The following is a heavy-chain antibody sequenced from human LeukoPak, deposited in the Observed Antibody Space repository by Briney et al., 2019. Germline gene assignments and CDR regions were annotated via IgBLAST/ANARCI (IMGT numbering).Heavy chain of an antibody. CDR1: GGTFSSYA. CDR3: ARKRLRRFDP. J-gene: IGHJ5*02. V-gene: IGHV1-69*13. Sequence: ASVKVSCKASGGTFSSYAISWVRQAPGQGLEWMGGIIPIFGTANYAQKFQGRVTITADESTSTAYMELSSLRSEDTAVYYCARKRLRRFDPWGQGTLVTVSS. CDR2: IIPIFGTA.